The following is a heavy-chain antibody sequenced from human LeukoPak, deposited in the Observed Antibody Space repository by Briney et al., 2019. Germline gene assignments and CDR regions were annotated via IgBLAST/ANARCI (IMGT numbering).Heavy chain of an antibody. V-gene: IGHV1-2*02. CDR2: INPNSGGT. CDR1: GYTFTGYY. J-gene: IGHJ4*02. D-gene: IGHD3-10*01. CDR3: AQGLAGGSASYYIIPY. Sequence: ASVKVSCKASGYTFTGYYMHWVRQAPGQGLEWMGWINPNSGGTNYAQKFQGRVTMTRDTSISTAYMELSRLRSDDTAVYYCAQGLAGGSASYYIIPYWGQGTLVTVSS.